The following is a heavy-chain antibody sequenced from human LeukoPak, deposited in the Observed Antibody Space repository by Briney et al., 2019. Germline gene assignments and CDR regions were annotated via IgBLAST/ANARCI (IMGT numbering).Heavy chain of an antibody. J-gene: IGHJ6*03. V-gene: IGHV3-30*02. CDR3: AKRAALTYYYYYYMDV. D-gene: IGHD6-6*01. CDR2: IRYDGSNK. Sequence: PGGSLRLSCAASGFTFSTYGMHWVRQAPGKGLEWVASIRYDGSNKYYADSVKGRFTISRDNSKNTLYLQMNSLRAEDTAVYYCAKRAALTYYYYYYMDVWGKGTTVTVSS. CDR1: GFTFSTYG.